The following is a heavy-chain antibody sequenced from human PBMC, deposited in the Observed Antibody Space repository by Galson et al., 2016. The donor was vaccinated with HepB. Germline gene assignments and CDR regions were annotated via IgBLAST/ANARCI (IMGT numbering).Heavy chain of an antibody. D-gene: IGHD1-26*01. V-gene: IGHV3-30*03. CDR1: GFTFSDYG. Sequence: SLRLSCAASGFTFSDYGMQWVRQTPDKRLEWVAVIAHDGSLAFYADNVKGRFTISRDNAENSLFLQMNSLRAEDMAVYYCARGGSYSRYWGQGTLVTVSS. CDR3: ARGGSYSRY. CDR2: IAHDGSLA. J-gene: IGHJ4*02.